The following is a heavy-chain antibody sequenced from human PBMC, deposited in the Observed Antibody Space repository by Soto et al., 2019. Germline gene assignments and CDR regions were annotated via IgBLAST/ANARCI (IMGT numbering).Heavy chain of an antibody. CDR3: AKGGRQWLVTSDFNY. CDR2: VSHDGRNT. J-gene: IGHJ4*02. D-gene: IGHD6-19*01. CDR1: GFTFSDYA. Sequence: VQLVESGGGVVQPGRSLRLSCAASGFTFSDYAMHWVRQAPGKGLEWVAVVSHDGRNTHYADSVKGRFTISRDSSKNTVLLERTSLRAEDTAVYYWAKGGRQWLVTSDFNYWGQGALVTVSS. V-gene: IGHV3-30*18.